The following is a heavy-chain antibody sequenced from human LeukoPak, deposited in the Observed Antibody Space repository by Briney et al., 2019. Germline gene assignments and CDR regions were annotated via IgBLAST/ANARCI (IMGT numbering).Heavy chain of an antibody. CDR2: ISSNGGST. Sequence: GGSLRLSCAASGFTFSSYWMSWVRQAPGKGLEYVSAISSNGGSTYYANSVKGRFTISRGNSKNTLYLQMGSLRAEDMAVYYCARDRDSSGYYLYYFDYWGQGTLVTVSS. CDR1: GFTFSSYW. V-gene: IGHV3-64*01. J-gene: IGHJ4*02. D-gene: IGHD3-22*01. CDR3: ARDRDSSGYYLYYFDY.